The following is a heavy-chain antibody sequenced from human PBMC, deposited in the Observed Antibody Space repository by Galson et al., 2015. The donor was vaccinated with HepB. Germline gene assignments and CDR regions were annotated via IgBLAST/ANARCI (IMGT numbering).Heavy chain of an antibody. CDR2: ISSSGSTI. D-gene: IGHD1-14*01. Sequence: SLRLSCAASGFTFSDYYMSWIRQAPGKGLEWVSYISSSGSTIYYADSVKGRFTISRDNAKNSLYLQMNSLRAEDTAVYYCARISEGTWDYYYYMDVWGKGTTVTVSS. V-gene: IGHV3-11*01. CDR1: GFTFSDYY. CDR3: ARISEGTWDYYYYMDV. J-gene: IGHJ6*03.